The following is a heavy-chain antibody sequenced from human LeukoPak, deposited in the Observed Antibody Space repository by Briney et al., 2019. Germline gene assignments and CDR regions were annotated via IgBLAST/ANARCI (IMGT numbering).Heavy chain of an antibody. V-gene: IGHV4-34*01. CDR2: INHSGST. CDR1: GVSFSGYY. J-gene: IGHJ4*02. Sequence: PAETLSLTCAVYGVSFSGYYWSWIRQPPGKGLEWIGEINHSGSTNYNPSLKSRVTISVDTSKNQFSLKLISVTAADTAVYYCARLGHGWGLYYFDYWGQGTLVTVSS. D-gene: IGHD2-21*01. CDR3: ARLGHGWGLYYFDY.